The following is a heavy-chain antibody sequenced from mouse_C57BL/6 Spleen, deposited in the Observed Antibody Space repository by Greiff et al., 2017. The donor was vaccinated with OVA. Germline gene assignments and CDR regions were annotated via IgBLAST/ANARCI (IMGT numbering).Heavy chain of an antibody. CDR3: ARGITTVVAENAKGY. D-gene: IGHD1-1*01. CDR1: GYTFTSYW. Sequence: QVQLQQPGAELVMPGASVKLSCKASGYTFTSYWMHWVKQRPGQGLEWIGEIDPSDSYTNYNQKFKGKSTLTVDKSSSTAYMQLSSLTSEDSAVYYCARGITTVVAENAKGYWGQGTSVTVSS. J-gene: IGHJ4*01. CDR2: IDPSDSYT. V-gene: IGHV1-69*01.